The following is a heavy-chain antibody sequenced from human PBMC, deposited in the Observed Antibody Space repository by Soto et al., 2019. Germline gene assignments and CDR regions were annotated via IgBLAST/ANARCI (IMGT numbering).Heavy chain of an antibody. CDR2: ISGSGGSK. Sequence: EVQLLESGGALVQPGGSLRLSCAASGFTFSSYDMSWVRQAPGKGLEWVATISGSGGSKYYVDSVKGRFTICRDNTKNPLYLQINSLRAEDTAVNYCPKIGGLYRGSGYSGCHYDYSGQGSLV. D-gene: IGHD6-19*01. J-gene: IGHJ4*02. CDR3: PKIGGLYRGSGYSGCHYDY. CDR1: GFTFSSYD. V-gene: IGHV3-23*01.